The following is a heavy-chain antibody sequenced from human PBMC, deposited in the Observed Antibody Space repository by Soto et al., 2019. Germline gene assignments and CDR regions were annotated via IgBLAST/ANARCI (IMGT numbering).Heavy chain of an antibody. D-gene: IGHD3-9*01. Sequence: EVQLVESGGDLVQPGGSLRLSCVASGFSFRNYWMTWVRQAPGKGLEWVANINQDGSQIYSVDSVKGRFTISRDNAKSSMSLQMSSLRAEDTAVYYCATKVTTFYDVRREYGSFDIWGQGTMVTVSS. V-gene: IGHV3-7*01. J-gene: IGHJ3*02. CDR3: ATKVTTFYDVRREYGSFDI. CDR2: INQDGSQI. CDR1: GFSFRNYW.